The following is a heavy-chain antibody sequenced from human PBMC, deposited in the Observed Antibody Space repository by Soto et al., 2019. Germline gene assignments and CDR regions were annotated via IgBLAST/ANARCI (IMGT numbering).Heavy chain of an antibody. D-gene: IGHD3-10*01. CDR3: ARADRYYGSGTAYDY. J-gene: IGHJ4*02. CDR2: INHSGST. CDR1: GGSFSGYY. Sequence: SETLSLTCAVYGGSFSGYYWSWIRQPPGKGLEWIGEINHSGSTNYNPSLKSRVTISVDTSKNQFSLKLSSVTAADTAVYYCARADRYYGSGTAYDYWGQGTLVTVS. V-gene: IGHV4-34*01.